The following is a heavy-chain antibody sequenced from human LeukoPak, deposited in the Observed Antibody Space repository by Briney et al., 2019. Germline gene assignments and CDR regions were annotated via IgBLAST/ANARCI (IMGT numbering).Heavy chain of an antibody. CDR2: IYYSGST. CDR3: ARDMGGADYGFY. V-gene: IGHV4-61*08. Sequence: SETLSLTCTVSGGSISSGGYYWSWIRQHPGKGLEWIGYIYYSGSTYYNPSLKSRVTISVDTSKNQFSLRLSSVTAADTAVYYCARDMGGADYGFYWGQGTLVTVSS. CDR1: GGSISSGGYY. J-gene: IGHJ4*02. D-gene: IGHD4-17*01.